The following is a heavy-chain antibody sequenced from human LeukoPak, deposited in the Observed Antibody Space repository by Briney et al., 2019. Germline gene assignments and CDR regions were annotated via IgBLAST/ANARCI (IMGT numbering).Heavy chain of an antibody. CDR3: ARRLVTWYYYYMDV. Sequence: RTSETLSLTCAVYGGSFSGYYWSWIRQPPGKGLEWTGEINHSGSTNYNPSLKSRVTISVDTSKNQFSLKLSSVTAADTAVYYCARRLVTWYYYYMDVWGKGATVTVSS. D-gene: IGHD2-21*02. J-gene: IGHJ6*03. V-gene: IGHV4-34*01. CDR1: GGSFSGYY. CDR2: INHSGST.